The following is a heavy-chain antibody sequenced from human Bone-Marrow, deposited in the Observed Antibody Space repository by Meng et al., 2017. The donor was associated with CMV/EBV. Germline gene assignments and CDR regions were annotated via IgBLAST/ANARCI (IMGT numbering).Heavy chain of an antibody. D-gene: IGHD2-2*02. CDR1: GFTFSSYS. V-gene: IGHV3-21*01. CDR2: ISSSSSYI. Sequence: GGSLRLSCAASGFTFSSYSMNWVRQAPGKGLEWVSSISSSSSYIYYADSVKGRFTISRDNAKNSLYLQMNSLRAEDTAVYYCARGPYCSSTSCYTPYFDYWGQGQLVTGAS. CDR3: ARGPYCSSTSCYTPYFDY. J-gene: IGHJ4*02.